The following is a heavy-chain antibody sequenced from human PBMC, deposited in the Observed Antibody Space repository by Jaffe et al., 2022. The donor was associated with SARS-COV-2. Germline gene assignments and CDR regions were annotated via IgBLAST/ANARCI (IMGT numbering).Heavy chain of an antibody. J-gene: IGHJ6*02. CDR1: GFTVSSNY. CDR2: IYSGGST. CDR3: ARDWAYSSSNYYYYYYGMDV. D-gene: IGHD6-6*01. V-gene: IGHV3-66*02. Sequence: EVQLVESGGGLVQPGGSLRLSCAASGFTVSSNYMSWVRQAPGKGLEWVSVIYSGGSTYYADSVKGRFTISRDNSKNTLYLQMNSLRAEDTAVYYCARDWAYSSSNYYYYYYGMDVWGQGTTVTVSS.